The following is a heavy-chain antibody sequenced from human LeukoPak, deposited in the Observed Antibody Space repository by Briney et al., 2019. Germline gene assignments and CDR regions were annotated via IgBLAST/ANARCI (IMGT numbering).Heavy chain of an antibody. V-gene: IGHV3-30*18. CDR1: GFTFSSYG. CDR2: ISYDGSYK. J-gene: IGHJ4*02. CDR3: TKGRPKVASPGEFDY. D-gene: IGHD5-12*01. Sequence: PGRSLRLSCAASGFTFSSYGMHWVRQAPGKGLEWVAVISYDGSYKSCADSVKGRFTISRDNSENTLYRQMNRLRTRDTAVYYCTKGRPKVASPGEFDYWGQGTLVTVPS.